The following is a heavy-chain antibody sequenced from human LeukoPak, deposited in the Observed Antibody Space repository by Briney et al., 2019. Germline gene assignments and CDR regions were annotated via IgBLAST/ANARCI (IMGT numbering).Heavy chain of an antibody. Sequence: GASVKVSCKASGGTFSSYAISWVRQAPGQGLEWMGWINPNSGDTKYAQRFQGRVTMTRDTSINTAYMELRRLTSDDTAVYYCARGGTYSRGLLVYWGQGTLVTVSS. CDR3: ARGGTYSRGLLVY. V-gene: IGHV1-2*02. CDR2: INPNSGDT. CDR1: GGTFSSYA. D-gene: IGHD1-26*01. J-gene: IGHJ4*02.